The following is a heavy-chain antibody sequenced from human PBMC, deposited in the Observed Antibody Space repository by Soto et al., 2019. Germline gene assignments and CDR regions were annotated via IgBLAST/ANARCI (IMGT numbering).Heavy chain of an antibody. D-gene: IGHD1-1*01. CDR3: AKDLEQLTWGLHRDRLDV. CDR1: GFSFDSYV. CDR2: ISPSGGGA. Sequence: EVYLLESGGDLVQPGGSLRLSCAASGFSFDSYVMNWVRQAPGKGLEWVSSISPSGGGANYADSVKGRFTISRDNSKKKLSLQMNRLRGEDKAVYYCAKDLEQLTWGLHRDRLDVWGQGTTVTVSS. V-gene: IGHV3-23*01. J-gene: IGHJ6*02.